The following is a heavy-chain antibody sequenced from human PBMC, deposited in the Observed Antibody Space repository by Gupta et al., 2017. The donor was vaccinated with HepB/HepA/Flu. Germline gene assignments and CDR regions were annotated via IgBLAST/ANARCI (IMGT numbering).Heavy chain of an antibody. CDR3: ARGLAVAGTYYYGMDV. J-gene: IGHJ6*02. Sequence: EVQLVESGGGLVKPGGSLRLSCAASGFTFSSYSMNWVRQAPGKGLEWVSSISSSSSYIYYADSVKGRFTISRDNAKNSLYLQMNSLRAEDTAVYYCARGLAVAGTYYYGMDVWGQGTTVTVSS. CDR1: GFTFSSYS. CDR2: ISSSSSYI. D-gene: IGHD6-19*01. V-gene: IGHV3-21*01.